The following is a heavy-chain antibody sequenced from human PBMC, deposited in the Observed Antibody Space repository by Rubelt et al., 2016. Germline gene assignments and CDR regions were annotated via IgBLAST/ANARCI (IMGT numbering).Heavy chain of an antibody. Sequence: QVQLQESGPGLVKPSETLSLTCTVSGYSISSGYYWGWIRQPQGKGLEWIGSIYYSWSTHYNPSLKSGVTISVDTSTNQFSLKLSAVTAADTAGYYCARDGGPITGTADAFDIWGQGTMVTVSS. CDR3: ARDGGPITGTADAFDI. D-gene: IGHD1-7*01. J-gene: IGHJ3*02. CDR1: GYSISSGYY. V-gene: IGHV4-38-2*02. CDR2: IYYSWST.